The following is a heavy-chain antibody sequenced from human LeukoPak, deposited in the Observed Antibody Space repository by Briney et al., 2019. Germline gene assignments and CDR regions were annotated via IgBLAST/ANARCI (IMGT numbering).Heavy chain of an antibody. CDR2: INPSGST. J-gene: IGHJ6*02. CDR1: GGSLSGYF. CDR3: ARGRGRYYGMDV. Sequence: PSETLSLTCAVYGGSLSGYFWSGIRQPPGKGLEWIGEINPSGSTNCHPSLKSRVTTSLDTSKNQSSLKLRSVTAADTAAYYCARGRGRYYGMDVWGQGTTVTVSS. V-gene: IGHV4-34*01. D-gene: IGHD3-10*01.